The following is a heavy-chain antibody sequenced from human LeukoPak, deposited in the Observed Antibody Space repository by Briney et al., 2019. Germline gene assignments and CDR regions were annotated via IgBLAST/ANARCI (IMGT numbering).Heavy chain of an antibody. V-gene: IGHV4-59*01. CDR1: GGSISSYD. CDR3: ARGKLIAGFSRPNFDY. J-gene: IGHJ4*02. D-gene: IGHD6-13*01. CDR2: IYYSGSS. Sequence: SETLSLTCTASGGSISSYDWNWIRQPPGKGLEWIGNIYYSGSSNYNPSLKSRVTISVDTSKNQFSLKLSSVTAADTAVYYCARGKLIAGFSRPNFDYWGQGTLVTVSS.